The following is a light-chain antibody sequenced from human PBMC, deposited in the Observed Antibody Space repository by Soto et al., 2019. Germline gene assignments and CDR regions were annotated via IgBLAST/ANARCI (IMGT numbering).Light chain of an antibody. CDR1: QSISSW. J-gene: IGKJ4*01. Sequence: IQMAPSPSALDAYVGERITITCRASQSISSWLAWYQQKPGKAPRIRIFDASTLHSGVPSRLSGSGSGTDFTLTISSMQPEDFATYYCQQLNSYHTFGGGTKVDI. CDR3: QQLNSYHT. V-gene: IGKV1-5*01. CDR2: DAS.